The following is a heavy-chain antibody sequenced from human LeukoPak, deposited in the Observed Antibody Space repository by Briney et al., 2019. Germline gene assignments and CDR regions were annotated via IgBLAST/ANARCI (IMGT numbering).Heavy chain of an antibody. CDR2: IYHSGST. CDR3: ARHQSYFDVLTGYSFDY. Sequence: SETLSLTCTVSGYSISSGYYWGWIRQPPGKGLEWIGSIYHSGSTYYNPSLKSRVTISVDTSKNQFSLRLSSVTAAGTAVYYCARHQSYFDVLTGYSFDYWGQGTLVTVSS. J-gene: IGHJ4*02. CDR1: GYSISSGYY. V-gene: IGHV4-38-2*02. D-gene: IGHD3-9*01.